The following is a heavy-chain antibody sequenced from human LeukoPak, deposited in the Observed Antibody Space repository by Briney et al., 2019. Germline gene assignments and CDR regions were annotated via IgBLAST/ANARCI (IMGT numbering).Heavy chain of an antibody. CDR1: GYTFTGYY. Sequence: GASVKVSCKASGYTFTGYYMHWVRQAPGQGLEWMGWINPNSGNTGYAQKFQGRVTITRNTSISTVYMELSSLRSEDTAVYYCARGHLAAAGIFDCWGQGTLVTVSS. CDR3: ARGHLAAAGIFDC. CDR2: INPNSGNT. J-gene: IGHJ4*02. V-gene: IGHV1-8*03. D-gene: IGHD6-13*01.